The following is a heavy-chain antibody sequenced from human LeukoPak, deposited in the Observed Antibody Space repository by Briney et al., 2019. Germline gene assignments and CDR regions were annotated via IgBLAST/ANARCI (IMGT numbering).Heavy chain of an antibody. V-gene: IGHV3-7*05. CDR3: AKEDWYFDL. Sequence: PGESLGLSCEASGFTFNSYWMSWVRQAPGKGLEWVADINEDGSTIYYVNSVKGRFTISRDNAKNTLYLQMNSLRAEDTAVYYCAKEDWYFDLWGRGTLVTVSS. J-gene: IGHJ2*01. CDR1: GFTFNSYW. CDR2: INEDGSTI.